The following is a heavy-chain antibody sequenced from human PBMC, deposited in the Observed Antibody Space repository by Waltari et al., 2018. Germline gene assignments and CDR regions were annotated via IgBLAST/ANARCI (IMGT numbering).Heavy chain of an antibody. CDR3: ARLGRSGYYYGMDV. CDR2: IYTSGRT. V-gene: IGHV4-61*02. J-gene: IGHJ6*02. CDR1: GGSISSGSYY. Sequence: QVQLQESGPGLVKPSQTLSLTCTVSGGSISSGSYYWSWVRQPAGKGLGWIGRIYTSGRTNYNPSRKSRVTISVDTSKNQFSLKLSSVTAADTAVYYCARLGRSGYYYGMDVWGQGTTVTVSS.